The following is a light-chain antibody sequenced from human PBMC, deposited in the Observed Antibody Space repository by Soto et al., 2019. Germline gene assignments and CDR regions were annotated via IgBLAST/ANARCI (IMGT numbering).Light chain of an antibody. J-gene: IGKJ4*01. CDR2: GVS. CDR1: QSVTNNY. Sequence: EIVLTQSPGTLSLSPGERATLSCRASQSVTNNYLAWFQQKPGQAPRLLMYGVSSRATGIPDRFSGSGSGTDFTLTITRLEPEDFAVYYCQQYNNWPPLTFGGGTKVELK. V-gene: IGKV3-20*01. CDR3: QQYNNWPPLT.